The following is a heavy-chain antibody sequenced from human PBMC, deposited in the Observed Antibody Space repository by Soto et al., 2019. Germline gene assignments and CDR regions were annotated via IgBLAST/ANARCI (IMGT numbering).Heavy chain of an antibody. V-gene: IGHV4-39*01. D-gene: IGHD3-3*01. CDR1: GGSISSSSYY. Sequence: SETLSLTCTVSGGSISSSSYYWGWIRQPPGKGLKWIGSIYYSGSTYYNPSLKIRVTISVDTSKNQFSLKLSSVTAADTAVYYCARLDAYYDFWSGYQPSDFDYWGQGTLVTVSS. CDR3: ARLDAYYDFWSGYQPSDFDY. J-gene: IGHJ4*02. CDR2: IYYSGST.